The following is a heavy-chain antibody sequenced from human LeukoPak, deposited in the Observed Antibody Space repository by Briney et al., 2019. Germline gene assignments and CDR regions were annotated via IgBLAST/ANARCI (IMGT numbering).Heavy chain of an antibody. CDR3: ARATLSYSSQETQFDP. J-gene: IGHJ5*02. CDR2: IYYSGST. CDR1: GGSISSYY. V-gene: IGHV4-59*01. D-gene: IGHD6-13*01. Sequence: SETLSLTCTVSGGSISSYYWSWIRQPPGKGLEWIGYIYYSGSTNYSPSLKSRVTISVDTSKNQFSLKLSSVTAADTAVYYCARATLSYSSQETQFDPWGQGTLVTVSS.